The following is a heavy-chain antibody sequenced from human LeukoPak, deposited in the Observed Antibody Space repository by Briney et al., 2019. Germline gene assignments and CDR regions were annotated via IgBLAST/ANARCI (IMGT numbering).Heavy chain of an antibody. CDR1: GYTFTSYY. J-gene: IGHJ4*02. Sequence: ASVKVSCKASGYTFTSYYMHWVRQAPGQGLEWMGIINHSGGSTSYAQKFQGRVTMTRDMSTSTVYMELSSLRSEDTAVYYCARPYCGGDCYYDYWGQGTLVTVSS. CDR3: ARPYCGGDCYYDY. V-gene: IGHV1-46*01. CDR2: INHSGGST. D-gene: IGHD2-21*02.